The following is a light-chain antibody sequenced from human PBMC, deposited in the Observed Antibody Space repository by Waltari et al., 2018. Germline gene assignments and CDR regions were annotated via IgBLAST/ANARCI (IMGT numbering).Light chain of an antibody. CDR1: SGYSNYK. V-gene: IGLV9-49*03. Sequence: QPVLTQPPSASASLGASVTLTCTLSSGYSNYKVDWYQQRPGKGLRFVMRVGTGGSVGSKGDVTPDRFSVLGSGLNRYLTIKNMQEEDESDYHCGADHGSGSSFVYVFGTGTKVTVL. CDR3: GADHGSGSSFVYV. J-gene: IGLJ1*01. CDR2: VGTGGSVG.